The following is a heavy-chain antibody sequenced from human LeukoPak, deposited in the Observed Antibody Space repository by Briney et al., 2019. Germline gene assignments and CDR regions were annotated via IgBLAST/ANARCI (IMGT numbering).Heavy chain of an antibody. CDR1: GFSVRTHY. CDR2: IYSGDNA. V-gene: IGHV3-66*01. Sequence: TGGSLRLSCAASGFSVRTHYLSWVRQAPGKGLEWVSVIYSGDNAYYADSVKGRFTVSRDNSKNTLTLQMNSLRADDSAVYYCARTEKSDSFSYFYAMDVWGQGTTVTVSS. J-gene: IGHJ6*02. CDR3: ARTEKSDSFSYFYAMDV. D-gene: IGHD3-9*01.